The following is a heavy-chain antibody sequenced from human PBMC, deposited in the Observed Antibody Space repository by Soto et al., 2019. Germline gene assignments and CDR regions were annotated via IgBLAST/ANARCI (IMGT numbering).Heavy chain of an antibody. D-gene: IGHD3-10*02. Sequence: GASLRLSSEAFGFTFTAYSLNWFSQAPGMGLEWVSSISSGSDYIFYADSVKGRFTISRDNAKISLYLQMNSLRDEDSAVYFCVRDRDLYRDMFHADLWGQGTLVTVS. J-gene: IGHJ4*01. CDR1: GFTFTAYS. CDR3: VRDRDLYRDMFHADL. V-gene: IGHV3-21*01. CDR2: ISSGSDYI.